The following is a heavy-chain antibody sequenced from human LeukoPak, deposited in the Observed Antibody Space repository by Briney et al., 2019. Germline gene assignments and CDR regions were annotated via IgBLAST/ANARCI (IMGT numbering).Heavy chain of an antibody. CDR3: ARVSSTSWLKPFDY. CDR1: GGSFSGYY. V-gene: IGHV4-34*01. D-gene: IGHD6-13*01. J-gene: IGHJ4*02. CDR2: INHSGST. Sequence: PSETLSLTCAVYGGSFSGYYWSWIRQPPGKGLEWIGEINHSGSTNYNPSLKSRVTISVDTSKNQFSLKLSSVTAADTAVYYCARVSSTSWLKPFDYWGQGTLVTVSS.